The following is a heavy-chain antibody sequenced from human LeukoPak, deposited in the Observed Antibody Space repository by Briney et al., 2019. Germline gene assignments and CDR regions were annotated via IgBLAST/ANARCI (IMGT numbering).Heavy chain of an antibody. CDR2: IYYSGNT. J-gene: IGHJ6*03. V-gene: IGHV4-59*01. CDR3: ARVGAHYYYMDV. CDR1: GGPISSYY. D-gene: IGHD1-26*01. Sequence: PSETLSLTCTVSGGPISSYYWSWIRQPPGKGLEWIGYIYYSGNTKYNPSLKSRVTISVDTSKNQFSLKLSSVTAADTAVYYCARVGAHYYYMDVWGKGTTVTVSS.